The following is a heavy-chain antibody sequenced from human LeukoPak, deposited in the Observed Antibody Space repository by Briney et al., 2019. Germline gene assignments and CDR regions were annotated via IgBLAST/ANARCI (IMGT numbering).Heavy chain of an antibody. V-gene: IGHV4-4*07. D-gene: IGHD1-26*01. CDR2: IYTSGST. Sequence: PSETLSLTCTVSGGSISSYYWSWIRQPAGKGLEWIGRIYTSGSTNYNPSLKSRVTMSVDTAKNQFSLKLSSVTAADTAVYYCARDLSYSGSYYGIDYWGQGTLVTVSS. CDR1: GGSISSYY. J-gene: IGHJ4*02. CDR3: ARDLSYSGSYYGIDY.